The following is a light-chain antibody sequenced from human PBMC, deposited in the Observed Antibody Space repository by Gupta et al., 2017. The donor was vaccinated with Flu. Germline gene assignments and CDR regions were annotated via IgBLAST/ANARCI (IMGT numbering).Light chain of an antibody. CDR3: SSYTRRRTDV. Sequence: QSALTQPASVSGSPGQSITISCIGTSSDVGGYNYVSWYQHYPGKAPKVIIYEVSNRPSGVSTRVSGSKSGSKESLNISGLQTEDEADDVCSSYTRRRTDVLGTGTKV. CDR2: EVS. J-gene: IGLJ1*01. CDR1: SSDVGGYNY. V-gene: IGLV2-14*01.